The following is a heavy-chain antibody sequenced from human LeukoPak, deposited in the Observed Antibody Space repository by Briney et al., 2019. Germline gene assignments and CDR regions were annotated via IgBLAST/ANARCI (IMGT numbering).Heavy chain of an antibody. CDR1: GFTFRSYW. V-gene: IGHV3-23*01. Sequence: GGSLRLSCAASGFTFRSYWMSWVRQAPGKGLEWVSSISTSGSYIYYADSVKGRFTISRDNSKNTLYLQMNSLRAEDTAVYYCAKVDRDYYDSSGYYGYWGQGTLVTVSS. CDR3: AKVDRDYYDSSGYYGY. CDR2: ISTSGSYI. D-gene: IGHD3-22*01. J-gene: IGHJ4*02.